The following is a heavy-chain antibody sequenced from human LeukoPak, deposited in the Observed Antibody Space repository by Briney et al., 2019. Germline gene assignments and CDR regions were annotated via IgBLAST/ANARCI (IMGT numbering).Heavy chain of an antibody. Sequence: SETLPLTCTVSGGSISSSSYFWGWIRQPPGKGLEWVGSAYYSGTTYCSPSLKSRVTISVDTSKNQFSLNLTSVTAADTAVYYCARHVGCSSTTCHAFFDYWGQGTLVTVSS. J-gene: IGHJ4*02. CDR2: AYYSGTT. D-gene: IGHD2-2*01. CDR1: GGSISSSSYF. V-gene: IGHV4-39*01. CDR3: ARHVGCSSTTCHAFFDY.